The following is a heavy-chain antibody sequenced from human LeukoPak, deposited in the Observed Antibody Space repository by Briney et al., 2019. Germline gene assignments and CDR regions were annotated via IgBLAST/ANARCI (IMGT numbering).Heavy chain of an antibody. CDR1: GFTFSGSA. Sequence: PGGSLKLSCAASGFTFSGSAMHWVRQASGKGLEWVGRIRSKGNSYATAYAASVRGRFTISRGDSKNTEYPQMNSLKTKDTAVYYCTSPSWELLGDYFDYWGQGTLVTVSS. CDR3: TSPSWELLGDYFDY. D-gene: IGHD1-26*01. J-gene: IGHJ4*02. V-gene: IGHV3-73*01. CDR2: IRSKGNSYAT.